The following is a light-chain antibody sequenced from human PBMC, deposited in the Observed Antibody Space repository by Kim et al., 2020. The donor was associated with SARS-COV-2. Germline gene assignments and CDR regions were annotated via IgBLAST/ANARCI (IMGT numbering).Light chain of an antibody. CDR1: SSNIGSNN. Sequence: QSVLTQPPSESGTPGQRVTISCSGTSSNIGSNNVVWYQQLPGAAPNLLIHSNNQRPSGIPDRFSCSRSGTSASLAISGLPSGDEADYYCAVWDVSLNQGVFGGGTQLTVL. CDR2: SNN. V-gene: IGLV1-44*01. J-gene: IGLJ3*02. CDR3: AVWDVSLNQGV.